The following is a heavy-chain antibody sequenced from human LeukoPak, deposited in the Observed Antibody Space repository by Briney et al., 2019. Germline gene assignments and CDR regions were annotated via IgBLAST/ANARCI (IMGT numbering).Heavy chain of an antibody. Sequence: GGSLRLSCAASGFIFDDYAMTWVRQGPGKGLECVFAITWNGGSTAYGDSVKGRFTISRDNAKNSLHLQMNSLRAEDTALYYCARGLSGSYFGALDYWGQGTLVTVSS. CDR2: ITWNGGST. CDR3: ARGLSGSYFGALDY. J-gene: IGHJ4*02. D-gene: IGHD1-26*01. V-gene: IGHV3-20*04. CDR1: GFIFDDYA.